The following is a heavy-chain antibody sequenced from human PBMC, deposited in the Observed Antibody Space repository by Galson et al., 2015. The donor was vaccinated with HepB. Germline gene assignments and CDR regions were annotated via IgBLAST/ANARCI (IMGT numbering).Heavy chain of an antibody. CDR3: ARGSAFDI. J-gene: IGHJ3*02. Sequence: ETLSLTCSVLGASVSRGCDYWSWIRQPPGKGLEWIGEMNHSGRTDTNPSLKSRVTISVDTSNNQFSLRLSSVTAADTAVYYCARGSAFDIWDQGAMVTVSS. V-gene: IGHV4-34*01. CDR2: MNHSGRT. CDR1: GASVSRGCDY.